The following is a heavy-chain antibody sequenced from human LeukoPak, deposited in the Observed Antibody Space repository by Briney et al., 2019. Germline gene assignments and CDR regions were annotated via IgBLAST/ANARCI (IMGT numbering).Heavy chain of an antibody. CDR2: IYYSGST. CDR3: ARDWRPYGSGSYHFDY. Sequence: SETLPLTCTVSGGSISSGDYYWSWIRQPPGKGLEWIGYIYYSGSTYYNPSLKSRVTISVDTSKNQFSLKLSSVTAADTAVYYCARDWRPYGSGSYHFDYWAREPWSPSPQ. V-gene: IGHV4-30-4*01. J-gene: IGHJ4*02. CDR1: GGSISSGDYY. D-gene: IGHD3-10*01.